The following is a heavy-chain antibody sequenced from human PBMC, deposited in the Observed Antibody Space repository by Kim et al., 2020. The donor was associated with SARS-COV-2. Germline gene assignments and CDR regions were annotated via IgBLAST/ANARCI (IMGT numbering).Heavy chain of an antibody. J-gene: IGHJ4*02. CDR3: ARRLSNTSGWGSHYCDL. Sequence: SETLSLTCAVYGGSFSGYYWSWIRQPPGKGLEWIGEINHSGRTNYNPSLKSRVTISVDTSKNQFSLKLTSVTAADTALYYCARRLSNTSGWGSHYCDLWGQGTLVTVSP. D-gene: IGHD3-10*01. CDR1: GGSFSGYY. CDR2: INHSGRT. V-gene: IGHV4-34*01.